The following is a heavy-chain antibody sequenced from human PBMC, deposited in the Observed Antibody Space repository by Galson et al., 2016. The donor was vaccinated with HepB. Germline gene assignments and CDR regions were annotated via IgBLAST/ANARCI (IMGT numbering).Heavy chain of an antibody. CDR3: ARGMSHDYGVSADY. CDR2: INWNGGST. D-gene: IGHD4-17*01. Sequence: SLRLSCAASGFTFADCGLSWVRQAPGKGLEWVSGINWNGGSTGYADSVKGRFTISRDNAKNSLYLQMNSLRAEDTALYYCARGMSHDYGVSADYWGQGTLVTVSS. J-gene: IGHJ4*02. CDR1: GFTFADCG. V-gene: IGHV3-20*04.